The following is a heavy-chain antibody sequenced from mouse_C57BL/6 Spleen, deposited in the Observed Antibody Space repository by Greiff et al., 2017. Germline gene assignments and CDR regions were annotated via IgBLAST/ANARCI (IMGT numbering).Heavy chain of an antibody. J-gene: IGHJ2*01. V-gene: IGHV5-6*01. CDR3: ASGPYYSNYFDY. CDR2: ISSGGSYT. D-gene: IGHD2-5*01. Sequence: EVNVVDSGGDLVKPGGSLKLSCAASGFTFSSYGMSWVRQTPDKSLEWVATISSGGSYTYYPDSLKGRFTISRDNAKNTLYLQMSSLKSEDTAMYYCASGPYYSNYFDYWGQGTTLTVSS. CDR1: GFTFSSYG.